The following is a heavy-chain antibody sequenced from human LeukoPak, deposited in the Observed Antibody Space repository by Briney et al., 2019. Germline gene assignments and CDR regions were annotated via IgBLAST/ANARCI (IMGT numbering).Heavy chain of an antibody. V-gene: IGHV4-39*02. CDR1: GGSISSSSYY. Sequence: PSETLSLTCTVSGGSISSSSYYWGWIRQPPGEGLEWIGNIYYSGSTYYKPSLKSRATISVDTSKNQFSLKLSSVSAADTAVYYCARDYGDYQFDHWGQGTLVTVSS. CDR2: IYYSGST. CDR3: ARDYGDYQFDH. D-gene: IGHD4-17*01. J-gene: IGHJ4*02.